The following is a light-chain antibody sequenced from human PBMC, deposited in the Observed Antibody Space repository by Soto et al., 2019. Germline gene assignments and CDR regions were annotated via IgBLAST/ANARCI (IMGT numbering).Light chain of an antibody. J-gene: IGKJ1*01. CDR1: QSVLYSSNNKNY. CDR2: WAS. CDR3: QQYYSTPRT. Sequence: DIVMTQSPDSLAVSLGERATINCKSSQSVLYSSNNKNYLAWYQQKPGQPPKLLIYWASTRESGVPDRFSGSGSGTDCTLTISSLHAEDVAVYYCQQYYSTPRTFGQGTKVEIK. V-gene: IGKV4-1*01.